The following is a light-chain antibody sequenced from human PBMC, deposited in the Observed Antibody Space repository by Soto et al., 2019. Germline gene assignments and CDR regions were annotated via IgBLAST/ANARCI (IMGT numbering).Light chain of an antibody. CDR2: GAS. V-gene: IGKV3-15*01. Sequence: EIVITQSPAALSVSPGERATLSCRASQSVSRKLAWYQQKPGQAPRLLIYGASTRATDIPARFSGSGSGTEFTLTISSLQSEDFAVYYCQQYSNWPPWTLGQGTKVDIK. CDR3: QQYSNWPPWT. J-gene: IGKJ1*01. CDR1: QSVSRK.